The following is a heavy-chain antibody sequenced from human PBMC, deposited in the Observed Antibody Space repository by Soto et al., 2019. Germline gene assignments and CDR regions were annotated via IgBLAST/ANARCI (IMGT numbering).Heavy chain of an antibody. CDR3: VKDIEPGGAHY. Sequence: EVQLVESGGGLAQPGRSLRLSCAASGFTSNDNGMHWVRQAPGKGLEWVSGIIWTTGTTGYADSVKGRFTISRDNAKNSLYLQMKSLRAEDTALYYCVKDIEPGGAHYWGQGTLLTVSS. J-gene: IGHJ4*02. CDR1: GFTSNDNG. CDR2: IIWTTGTT. V-gene: IGHV3-9*02. D-gene: IGHD3-16*01.